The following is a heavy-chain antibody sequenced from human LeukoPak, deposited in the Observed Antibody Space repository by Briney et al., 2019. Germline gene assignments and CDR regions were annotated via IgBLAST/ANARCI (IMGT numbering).Heavy chain of an antibody. D-gene: IGHD3-10*01. CDR3: ARYNGGFGELGFAY. CDR2: IIPIFGTA. V-gene: IGHV1-69*01. Sequence: SVKVSCKASGGTFSSYAISWVRQAPGQGLEWMGGIIPIFGTANYAQKFQGRVTITADGSTSTAYMELSSLRSEDTAVYYCARYNGGFGELGFAYWGQGTLVTVSS. CDR1: GGTFSSYA. J-gene: IGHJ4*02.